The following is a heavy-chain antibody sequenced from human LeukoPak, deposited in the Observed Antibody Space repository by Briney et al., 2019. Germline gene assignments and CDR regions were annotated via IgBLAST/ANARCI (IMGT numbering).Heavy chain of an antibody. CDR3: ARGASKRDGYNEE. D-gene: IGHD5-24*01. CDR2: IYYSGST. V-gene: IGHV4-59*12. Sequence: SSETLSLTCTVSGGSISSYYWSWIRQPPGKGLEWIGYIYYSGSTNYNPSLKSRVTISVDTSKNQFSLKLSSVTAADTAVYYCARGASKRDGYNEEWGQGTLVTVSS. J-gene: IGHJ4*02. CDR1: GGSISSYY.